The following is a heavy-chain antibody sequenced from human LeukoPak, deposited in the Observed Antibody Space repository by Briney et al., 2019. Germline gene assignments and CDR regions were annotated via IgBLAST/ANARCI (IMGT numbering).Heavy chain of an antibody. CDR1: GFTFSRYA. D-gene: IGHD4-23*01. CDR2: ISSNGGST. V-gene: IGHV3-64*04. CDR3: ARGGYGANDDAFDI. J-gene: IGHJ3*02. Sequence: GGSLRLSCSASGFTFSRYAMHWVRQAPGKGLEYVSAISSNGGSTYYADSVKGRFTISRDNAKNSLFLQMNSLRDEDTAVYYCARGGYGANDDAFDIWGQGTMVTVSS.